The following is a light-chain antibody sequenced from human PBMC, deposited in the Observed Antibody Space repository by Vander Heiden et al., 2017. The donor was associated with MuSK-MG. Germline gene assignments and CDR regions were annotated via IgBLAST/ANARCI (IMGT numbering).Light chain of an antibody. V-gene: IGKV1-NL1*01. CDR1: HGIRNS. CDR2: AAS. J-gene: IGKJ2*01. CDR3: QQDVSPPHT. Sequence: DIQMTQSPSSLSASVGDRVTITCRASHGIRNSLAWYQQKPGRAPKLLLYAASILESGVPSRFSGSGSGADFTLTISSLQPEDFATYFCQQDVSPPHTFGQGTKLESK.